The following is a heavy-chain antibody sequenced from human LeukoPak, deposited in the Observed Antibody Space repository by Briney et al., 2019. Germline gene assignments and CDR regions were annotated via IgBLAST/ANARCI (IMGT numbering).Heavy chain of an antibody. J-gene: IGHJ6*03. CDR1: GFTFSSYW. Sequence: GGSLRLSCAASGFTFSSYWMSWVRQAPGKGLEWVAFIRYDGSNKYYVGSVKGRFTISRDNSKNTLYLQMNSLRAEDTAVYYCAKGSGCEVSYYYYYMDVWGKGTTVTISS. D-gene: IGHD2-8*01. CDR3: AKGSGCEVSYYYYYMDV. CDR2: IRYDGSNK. V-gene: IGHV3-30*02.